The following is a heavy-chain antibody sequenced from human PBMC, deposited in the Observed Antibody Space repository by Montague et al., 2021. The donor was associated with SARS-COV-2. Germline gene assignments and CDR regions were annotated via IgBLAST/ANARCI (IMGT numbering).Heavy chain of an antibody. D-gene: IGHD5-18*01. Sequence: SLRLSCAASGFTFSSYALHWVRQAPGKGPEWVSVITYNGRHTQYGDSVXGLSTISRDNSKNTLYLQVNSLRTDDTAVYYCAREPKPVGYSYGYTFFEYWGQGSLVTVSS. CDR2: ITYNGRHT. J-gene: IGHJ4*02. CDR3: AREPKPVGYSYGYTFFEY. V-gene: IGHV3-30*03. CDR1: GFTFSSYA.